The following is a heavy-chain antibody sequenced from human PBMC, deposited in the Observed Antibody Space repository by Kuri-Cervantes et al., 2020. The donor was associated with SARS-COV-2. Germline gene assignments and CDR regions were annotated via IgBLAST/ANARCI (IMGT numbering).Heavy chain of an antibody. V-gene: IGHV3-9*01. CDR1: GFTFDDYA. CDR2: ISWNSGSI. J-gene: IGHJ6*02. D-gene: IGHD2-15*01. CDR3: AREGRIGMDV. Sequence: SLKISCAASGFTFDDYAMHWVRQAPGKGLEWVSGISWNSGSIGYADSVKGRFTISRDNAKNSLYLQMNSLRAEDTAVYYCAREGRIGMDVWGQGTTVTVSS.